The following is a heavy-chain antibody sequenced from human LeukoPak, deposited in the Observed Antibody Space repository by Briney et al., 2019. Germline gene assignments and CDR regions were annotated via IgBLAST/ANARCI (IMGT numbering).Heavy chain of an antibody. CDR1: GDSTGSCF. V-gene: IGHV4-59*01. CDR2: IYYSGST. CDR3: ARGQQWLVGYFDY. D-gene: IGHD6-19*01. Sequence: PSETQSFTCTVSGDSTGSCFWRWIPQPPGKELEWIRNIYYSGSTNYNPSLKSRVTISVDTSKNQFSLKLSSVTAEDTAVYYCARGQQWLVGYFDYWGQGTLVTVSS. J-gene: IGHJ4*02.